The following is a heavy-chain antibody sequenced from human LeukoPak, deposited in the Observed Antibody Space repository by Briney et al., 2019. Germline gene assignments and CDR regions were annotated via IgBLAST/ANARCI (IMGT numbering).Heavy chain of an antibody. CDR1: GFTFSSYG. J-gene: IGHJ3*02. V-gene: IGHV3-30*02. Sequence: PGGSLRLSCAASGFTFSSYGMHWVRQAPGKGLEWVTFIRYDGSNKYYADSVKGRFTISRDNSKNTLYLRMNSLKPEDTAVYYCTGDSDLQPRNGFDMWGQGTVATVSS. CDR2: IRYDGSNK. D-gene: IGHD1-14*01. CDR3: TGDSDLQPRNGFDM.